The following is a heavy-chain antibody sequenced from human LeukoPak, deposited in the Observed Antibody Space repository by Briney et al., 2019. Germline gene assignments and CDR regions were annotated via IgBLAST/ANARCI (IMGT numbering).Heavy chain of an antibody. Sequence: GGSLRLSCAASGFTFSSYGMHWVRQAPGKGLEWVAVISYDGSNKYYADSVKGRFTISRDNSKNTLYLQMNSLRAEDTAVYYCAKQKFPPMIVVAGFDYWGQGILVTVSS. CDR1: GFTFSSYG. CDR2: ISYDGSNK. D-gene: IGHD3-22*01. J-gene: IGHJ4*02. V-gene: IGHV3-30*18. CDR3: AKQKFPPMIVVAGFDY.